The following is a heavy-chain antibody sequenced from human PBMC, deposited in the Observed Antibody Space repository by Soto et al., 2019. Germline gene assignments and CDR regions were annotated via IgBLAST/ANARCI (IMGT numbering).Heavy chain of an antibody. V-gene: IGHV3-30-3*01. D-gene: IGHD5-18*01. CDR3: VRVGQLWWVDY. CDR2: ISYDGSNK. J-gene: IGHJ4*02. CDR1: GFTFSSYV. Sequence: QVQLVESGGGVVQPGRSLRLSCAASGFTFSSYVMHWVRQAPGKGLEWVAVISYDGSNKYYADSVKGRFSISRDNSKNTLYLQMNSLRAEDTAVYYCVRVGQLWWVDYWGQGTLVTVSS.